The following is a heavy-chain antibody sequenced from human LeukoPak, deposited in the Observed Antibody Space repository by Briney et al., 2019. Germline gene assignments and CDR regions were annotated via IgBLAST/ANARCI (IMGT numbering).Heavy chain of an antibody. CDR2: ITTGGPNT. Sequence: QTGGSLRLSCTASGFTFSSYTMSWVRQAPGKGQKWVSTITTGGPNTYYADSVKGRFTVSRDDSKNTLYLQMNSLRAEDTAVYYCAKDGGLWVSAHWGDSWGRGTLVTVSS. CDR1: GFTFSSYT. V-gene: IGHV3-23*01. J-gene: IGHJ4*02. D-gene: IGHD7-27*01. CDR3: AKDGGLWVSAHWGDS.